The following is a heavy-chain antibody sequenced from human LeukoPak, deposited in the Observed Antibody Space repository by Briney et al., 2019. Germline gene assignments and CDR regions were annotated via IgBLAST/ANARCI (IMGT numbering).Heavy chain of an antibody. CDR1: GYTFTSYD. D-gene: IGHD7-27*01. CDR2: MNPNSGNT. V-gene: IGHV1-8*03. CDR3: AKNLALTGEFDS. J-gene: IGHJ4*02. Sequence: ASVKVSCKASGYTFTSYDINWVRQATGQGLEWMGWMNPNSGNTGYAQKFQGRVTITRNTSISTAYMELSSLRSEDTAVYYCAKNLALTGEFDSWGQGTLVTVSS.